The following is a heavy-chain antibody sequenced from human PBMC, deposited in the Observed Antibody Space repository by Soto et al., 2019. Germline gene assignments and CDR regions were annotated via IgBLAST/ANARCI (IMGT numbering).Heavy chain of an antibody. CDR3: ARSER. CDR2: IKGDGSEK. Sequence: EVQLVESGGGLVQPGGSLRLSCVASGFTISKSWMSWVRQAPGKGPQWVANIKGDGSEKYYVESVEGRFTISRDNAKNSLYLYMNSLRAEDTAFYYCARSERWGQGTLDTVSS. V-gene: IGHV3-7*01. J-gene: IGHJ4*02. CDR1: GFTISKSW.